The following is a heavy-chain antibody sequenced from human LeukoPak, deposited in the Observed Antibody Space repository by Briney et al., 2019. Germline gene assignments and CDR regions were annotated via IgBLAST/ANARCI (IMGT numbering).Heavy chain of an antibody. CDR2: IYYSGST. D-gene: IGHD5-12*01. V-gene: IGHV4-30-4*01. CDR3: ARGGPPLYFDY. CDR1: GGSISIGDYY. J-gene: IGHJ4*02. Sequence: SETLSLTCTVSGGSISIGDYYWSWIRQPPGKGLEWIGYIYYSGSTYYNPSLKSRVTISVDTSKNQFSLKLSSVTAADTAVYYCARGGPPLYFDYWGQGTLVTVSS.